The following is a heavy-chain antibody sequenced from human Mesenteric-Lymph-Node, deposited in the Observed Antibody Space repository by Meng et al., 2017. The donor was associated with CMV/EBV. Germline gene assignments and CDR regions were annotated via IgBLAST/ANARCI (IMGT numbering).Heavy chain of an antibody. CDR3: ARNFDDSWSGGDAAFDF. CDR2: INRDGSEK. V-gene: IGHV3-7*01. J-gene: IGHJ3*01. D-gene: IGHD3-3*01. CDR1: GFTFRKYW. Sequence: GGSLRLSCGASGFTFRKYWMSWVRQVPGKGPEWVANINRDGSEKYFLESVKGRFTISRDNTKNSLNLQMNNLSVGDTAVYYCARNFDDSWSGGDAAFDFWGQGTMVTVSS.